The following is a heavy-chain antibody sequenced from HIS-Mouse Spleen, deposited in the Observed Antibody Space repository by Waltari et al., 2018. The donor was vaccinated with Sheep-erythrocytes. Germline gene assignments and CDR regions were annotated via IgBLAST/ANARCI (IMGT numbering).Heavy chain of an antibody. CDR3: AQTGATTPHFDY. CDR1: GGTLRSYE. J-gene: IGHJ4*02. Sequence: QVQLVQSGAEVKKPGSSVKVSCKASGGTLRSYEISWARQAPGQGLEWMGRIIPILGIANYAQKFQGRVTITADKSTSTAYMELSSLRSEDTAVYYCAQTGATTPHFDYWGQGTLVTVSS. D-gene: IGHD1-26*01. CDR2: IIPILGIA. V-gene: IGHV1-69*04.